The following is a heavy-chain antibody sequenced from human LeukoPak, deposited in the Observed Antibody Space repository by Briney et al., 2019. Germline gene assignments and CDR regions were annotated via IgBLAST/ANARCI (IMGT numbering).Heavy chain of an antibody. Sequence: PSETLSLTCTVSGGSISSYYWSWIRQPPGKGREWIGYIYYSGSTNYNPSLKSRVTISVDTSKNQVSLKLSSVTAADMAVYYCARRSSSWEFDPWGQGTLVTVSS. D-gene: IGHD6-13*01. CDR1: GGSISSYY. V-gene: IGHV4-59*12. CDR3: ARRSSSWEFDP. J-gene: IGHJ5*02. CDR2: IYYSGST.